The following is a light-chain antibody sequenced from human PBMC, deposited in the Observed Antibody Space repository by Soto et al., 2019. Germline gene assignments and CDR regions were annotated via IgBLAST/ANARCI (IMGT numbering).Light chain of an antibody. CDR2: SNN. CDR1: SSNIGSNT. CDR3: AAWDDSLNAGV. J-gene: IGLJ2*01. V-gene: IGLV1-44*01. Sequence: QSVLTQPPSASGTPGQRVTISCSGSSSNIGSNTVNWYQQLPGTAPKLLIYSNNQQTSGVPERVSGSKSDTSASLAISGLQSEDEADYYCAAWDDSLNAGVFGGGTQLTVL.